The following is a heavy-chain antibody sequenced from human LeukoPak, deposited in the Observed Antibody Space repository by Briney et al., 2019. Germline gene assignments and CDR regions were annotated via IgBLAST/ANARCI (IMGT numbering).Heavy chain of an antibody. V-gene: IGHV3-7*01. CDR1: GFSFSTYW. CDR2: INQDGGEE. J-gene: IGHJ2*01. Sequence: GGSLRLSCAASGFSFSTYWMSWVRQAPGKGLEWVANINQDGGEEYYVDSVKGRFTTSRDNAKNSLYLQMNSLRAEDTAVYYCAKNQQLWRSFDLWGRGTLLTVSS. D-gene: IGHD6-13*01. CDR3: AKNQQLWRSFDL.